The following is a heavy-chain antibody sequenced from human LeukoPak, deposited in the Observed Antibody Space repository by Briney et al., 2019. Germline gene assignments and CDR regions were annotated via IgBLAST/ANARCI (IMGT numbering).Heavy chain of an antibody. V-gene: IGHV3-33*01. CDR3: ARGGNYHDTSGLFDS. Sequence: GGSLRLSCAASGFTFSSYGMHWVRQAPGKGLEWVAVIWNDGNNKYYADSVKGRFTISRDNPMNALYLQMNSLGAEDTAVYYCARGGNYHDTSGLFDSWGQGTLVTVSS. D-gene: IGHD3-22*01. CDR1: GFTFSSYG. CDR2: IWNDGNNK. J-gene: IGHJ4*02.